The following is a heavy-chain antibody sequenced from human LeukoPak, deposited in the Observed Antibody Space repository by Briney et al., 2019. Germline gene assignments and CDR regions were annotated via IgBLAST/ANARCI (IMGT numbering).Heavy chain of an antibody. J-gene: IGHJ5*02. CDR3: ARDFYPLPLRGVIMRRWFDP. D-gene: IGHD3-10*01. CDR2: INTNTGNP. V-gene: IGHV7-4-1*02. CDR1: GYTFTSYD. Sequence: GASVKVSCKASGYTFTSYDMNWVRQAPGQGLEWMGWINTNTGNPTYAQGFTGRFVFSLDTSVSTAYLQISSLKAEDTAVYYCARDFYPLPLRGVIMRRWFDPWGQGTLVTVSS.